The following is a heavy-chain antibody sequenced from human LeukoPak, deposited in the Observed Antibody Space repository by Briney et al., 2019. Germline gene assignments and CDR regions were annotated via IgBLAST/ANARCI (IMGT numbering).Heavy chain of an antibody. CDR3: ARDKTRFGERTSQIDY. V-gene: IGHV3-30-3*01. Sequence: GGSLRLSRAASGFTFSSYAMHWVRQAPGKGLEWVAVISYDGSNKYYADSVKGRFTISRDNSKNTLYLQMNSLRAEDTAVYYCARDKTRFGERTSQIDYWGQGTLVTVSS. CDR1: GFTFSSYA. CDR2: ISYDGSNK. D-gene: IGHD3-10*01. J-gene: IGHJ4*02.